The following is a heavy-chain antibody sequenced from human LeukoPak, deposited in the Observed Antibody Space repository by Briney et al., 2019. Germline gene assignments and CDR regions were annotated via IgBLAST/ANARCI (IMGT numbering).Heavy chain of an antibody. CDR2: ISSLSGTI. V-gene: IGHV3-48*01. CDR1: GFTFSSYS. D-gene: IGHD3/OR15-3a*01. Sequence: GGSLRLSCAASGFTFSSYSMNWVRQAPGEGLEWVSYISSLSGTIYYADSVKGRFTISRDNAKNSVYLQMNSLRLEDTAVYYCARTGLGMYSFDYWGQGTLVTVSS. J-gene: IGHJ4*02. CDR3: ARTGLGMYSFDY.